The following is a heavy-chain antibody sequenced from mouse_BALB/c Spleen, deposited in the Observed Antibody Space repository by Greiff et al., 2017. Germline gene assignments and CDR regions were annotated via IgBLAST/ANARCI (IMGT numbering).Heavy chain of an antibody. CDR1: GYTFTDYN. V-gene: IGHV1S29*02. CDR3: ARSGGNYGAWFAY. CDR2: IYPYNGGT. Sequence: VQLQQSGPELVKPGASVKISYKASGYTFTDYNMHWVKQSHGKSLEWIGYIYPYNGGTGYNQKFKSKATLTVDNSSSTAYMELRSLTSEDSAVYYCARSGGNYGAWFAYWGQGTLVTVSA. J-gene: IGHJ3*01. D-gene: IGHD2-1*01.